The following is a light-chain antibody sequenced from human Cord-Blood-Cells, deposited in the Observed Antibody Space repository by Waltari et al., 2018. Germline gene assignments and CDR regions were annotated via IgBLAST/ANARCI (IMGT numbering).Light chain of an antibody. Sequence: EIVMKQSPATLSVSPGERAPLSCRSSQSVSSTLAWYQQKPGQAPRLLIYGASTRATGIPARLSGSGSGTEFTLTISSLQSEDFAVYYCQQYNNWPPWTFGQGTRWKSN. CDR3: QQYNNWPPWT. V-gene: IGKV3-15*01. J-gene: IGKJ1*01. CDR2: GAS. CDR1: QSVSST.